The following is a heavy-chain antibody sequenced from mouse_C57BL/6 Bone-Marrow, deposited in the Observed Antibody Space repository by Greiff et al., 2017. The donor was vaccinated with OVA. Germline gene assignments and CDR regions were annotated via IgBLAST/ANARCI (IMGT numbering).Heavy chain of an antibody. Sequence: VKLVESGAELVRPGASVTLSCKASGYTFTDYEMHWVKQTPVHGLEWIGAIDPETGGTAYNQKFKGKAILTADKSSSTAYMELRSLTSEDSAVYYCTKGVNWDVFAYWGQGTLVTVSA. CDR1: GYTFTDYE. V-gene: IGHV1-15*01. CDR3: TKGVNWDVFAY. CDR2: IDPETGGT. D-gene: IGHD4-1*01. J-gene: IGHJ3*01.